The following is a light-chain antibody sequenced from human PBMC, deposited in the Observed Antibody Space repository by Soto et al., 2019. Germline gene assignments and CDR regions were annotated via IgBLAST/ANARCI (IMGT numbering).Light chain of an antibody. CDR1: QSVSNY. V-gene: IGKV3-20*01. J-gene: IGKJ1*01. Sequence: EIVLTQSPGTLSLSPGERATLSCRASQSVSNYLAWYQRKPGQAPRLLIYGASSRATGIPDRFSGSGSGTDFTLTISRLEPEDFAVYYCHQYGVSPKTFGQGTTVEIK. CDR2: GAS. CDR3: HQYGVSPKT.